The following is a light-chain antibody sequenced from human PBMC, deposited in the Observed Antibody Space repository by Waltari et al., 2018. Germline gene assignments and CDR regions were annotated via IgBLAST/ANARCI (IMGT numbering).Light chain of an antibody. Sequence: DSVMTQSPASLAVSRGERATINCKTSQNHLYSAINKNSLAWYQQKPGQPPKLLIYWASTRASGVPDRFSGSGSGTDFTLSISSLQAEDVAVYFCQQFSSPPTWTFGQGTKVEIK. J-gene: IGKJ1*01. CDR1: QNHLYSAINKNS. CDR3: QQFSSPPTWT. CDR2: WAS. V-gene: IGKV4-1*01.